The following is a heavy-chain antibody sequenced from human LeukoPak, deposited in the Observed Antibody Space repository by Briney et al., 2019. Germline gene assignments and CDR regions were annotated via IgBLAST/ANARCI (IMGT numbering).Heavy chain of an antibody. CDR2: IKQHEGER. Sequence: GGSLRLSCAASGFTFSSYWMTWVRQAPGKGLEWVANIKQHEGERYYVDSVKGRFTISRDNAKNSLYLQMNSLRAEDTAVYYCARVSYTIVTTFVDYWGQGTLVTVSS. V-gene: IGHV3-7*01. D-gene: IGHD1-26*01. CDR3: ARVSYTIVTTFVDY. J-gene: IGHJ4*02. CDR1: GFTFSSYW.